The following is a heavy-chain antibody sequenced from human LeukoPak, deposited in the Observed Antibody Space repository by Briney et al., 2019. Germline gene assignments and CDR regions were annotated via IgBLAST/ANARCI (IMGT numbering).Heavy chain of an antibody. CDR3: ARVDPDYGGNSGIDY. V-gene: IGHV3-48*03. Sequence: PGGSLRLSCAASGFTFSSYEMNWVRQAPGKGLEWVSYISRSGSTIYYADSVKGRFTISRDNAKNSLYLQMNGLRAEDTAVHYCARVDPDYGGNSGIDYWGQGTLVTVSS. D-gene: IGHD4-23*01. CDR1: GFTFSSYE. CDR2: ISRSGSTI. J-gene: IGHJ4*02.